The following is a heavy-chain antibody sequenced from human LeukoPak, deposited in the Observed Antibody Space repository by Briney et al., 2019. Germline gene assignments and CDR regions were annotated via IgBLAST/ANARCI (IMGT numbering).Heavy chain of an antibody. D-gene: IGHD2-15*01. Sequence: ASVKVSCKASGNTFSDYYMHWVRQAPGQELEWWGWINPNTGGTNYAQKFRGRVTMTRDMSISTAYMELSRLRSDDTAVYYCARAGLGYWSNWFDPWGQGTQVTVSS. J-gene: IGHJ5*02. CDR3: ARAGLGYWSNWFDP. CDR1: GNTFSDYY. V-gene: IGHV1-2*02. CDR2: INPNTGGT.